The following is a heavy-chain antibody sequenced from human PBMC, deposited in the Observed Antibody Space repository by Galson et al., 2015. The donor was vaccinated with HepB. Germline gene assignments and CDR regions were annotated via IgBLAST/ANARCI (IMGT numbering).Heavy chain of an antibody. CDR3: ARGVGYCTTATCDSYYGLDV. J-gene: IGHJ6*02. V-gene: IGHV3-48*03. Sequence: SLRLSCATSGFTLSGYDMNWVRQAPGKGLEWVSYTSSSVNKIYYADSVKGRFAISGDNAKNSLYLQMNSLRAEDTAIYYCARGVGYCTTATCDSYYGLDVWGQGTAVTVSS. CDR1: GFTLSGYD. D-gene: IGHD2-8*01. CDR2: TSSSVNKI.